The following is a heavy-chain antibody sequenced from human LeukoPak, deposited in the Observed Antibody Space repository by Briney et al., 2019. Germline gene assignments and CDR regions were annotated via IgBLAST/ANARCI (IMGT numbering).Heavy chain of an antibody. CDR3: ARVKSGRSLGAFDT. J-gene: IGHJ3*02. CDR2: INWNGGST. V-gene: IGHV3-20*04. D-gene: IGHD1-26*01. Sequence: PGGSLRLSCAASGFTFDDYGMSWVRQAPGKGLGWVSGINWNGGSTGYADSVKGRFTISRDNAKNSLHLQMNSLRAEDTALYYCARVKSGRSLGAFDTWGQGTMVTVSS. CDR1: GFTFDDYG.